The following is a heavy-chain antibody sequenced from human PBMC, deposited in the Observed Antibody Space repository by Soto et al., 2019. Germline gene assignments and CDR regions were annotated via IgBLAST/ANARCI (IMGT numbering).Heavy chain of an antibody. Sequence: ASVKVSCKASGDIFTSNCISWVRQAPGQGLEWMGWISAYNGNTNYAQKFQGRVTMSTDTSTTTAYMELSSLRSEDTAVYYCARAVAVPADFDYRG. CDR2: ISAYNGNT. CDR1: GDIFTSNC. CDR3: ARAVAVPADFDY. J-gene: IGHJ4*01. V-gene: IGHV1-18*01. D-gene: IGHD6-19*01.